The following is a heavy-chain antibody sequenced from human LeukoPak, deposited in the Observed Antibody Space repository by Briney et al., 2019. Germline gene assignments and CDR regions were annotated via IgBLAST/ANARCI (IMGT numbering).Heavy chain of an antibody. D-gene: IGHD3-3*01. CDR2: INHSGST. J-gene: IGHJ6*03. CDR3: ARGFAYYDFWSGSFLFPYYMDV. Sequence: SETLSLTCAVYGGSFSGYYWSWIRQPPGKGLEWIGEINHSGSTNYNPSLKSRVTISVDTSKNQFSPKLSSVTAADTAVYYCARGFAYYDFWSGSFLFPYYMDVWGKGTTVTVSS. V-gene: IGHV4-34*01. CDR1: GGSFSGYY.